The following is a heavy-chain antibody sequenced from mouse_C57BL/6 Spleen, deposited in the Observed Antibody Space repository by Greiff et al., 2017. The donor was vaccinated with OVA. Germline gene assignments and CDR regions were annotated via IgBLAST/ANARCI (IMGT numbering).Heavy chain of an antibody. Sequence: QVQLQQPGAELVKPGASVKLSCKASGYTFTSYWITWVKQRPGQGLEWIGDIYPGSGSTNYNEKFKSKATLTVDTSSRTAYMQLSSLTSEDSAVYYCARGGVLDPWFAYWGQGTLVTVSA. CDR1: GYTFTSYW. V-gene: IGHV1-55*01. CDR3: ARGGVLDPWFAY. D-gene: IGHD2-14*01. J-gene: IGHJ3*01. CDR2: IYPGSGST.